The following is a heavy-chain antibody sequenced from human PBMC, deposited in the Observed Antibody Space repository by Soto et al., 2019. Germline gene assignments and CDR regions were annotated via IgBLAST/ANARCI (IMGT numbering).Heavy chain of an antibody. D-gene: IGHD4-17*01. V-gene: IGHV1-69*01. Sequence: QVQLVQSGAEVRKPGSSVKVSCKASGGTVSNSAISWLRQAPGQGLEWMGGIIPIFGPAVYARKFRGRVTITADESASTAYMELSAVGSEDTAVYYCARVGGDDFGDSGGFDYWGQGTLVTVSS. J-gene: IGHJ4*02. CDR3: ARVGGDDFGDSGGFDY. CDR1: GGTVSNSA. CDR2: IIPIFGPA.